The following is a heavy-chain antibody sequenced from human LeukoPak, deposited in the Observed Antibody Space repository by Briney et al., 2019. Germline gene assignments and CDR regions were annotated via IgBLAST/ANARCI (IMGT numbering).Heavy chain of an antibody. CDR1: GFTFSSYG. CDR3: ARGNYHAFDI. CDR2: ISSSGRTI. D-gene: IGHD3-22*01. J-gene: IGHJ3*02. V-gene: IGHV3-48*04. Sequence: PGRSLRLSCAASGFTFSSYGMHWVRQAPGKGLEWVSYISSSGRTIFYADSVKGRFTISRDNAKNSLYLQMNSLRAEDTAVYYCARGNYHAFDIWGQGTMVTVSS.